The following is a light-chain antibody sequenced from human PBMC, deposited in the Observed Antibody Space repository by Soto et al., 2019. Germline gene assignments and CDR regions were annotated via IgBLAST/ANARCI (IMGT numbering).Light chain of an antibody. V-gene: IGLV2-14*01. J-gene: IGLJ2*01. CDR2: EVS. CDR3: SSYTSSSTLV. Sequence: QSALTQPASVSGSPGQSITISCTGTSSDVGGYNYVSWYQQHPGKAPKLMIYEVSNRPSGVSNRFSGSKSGNTASLTISGLQAEDEHDYYCSSYTSSSTLVFGGGTKLTVL. CDR1: SSDVGGYNY.